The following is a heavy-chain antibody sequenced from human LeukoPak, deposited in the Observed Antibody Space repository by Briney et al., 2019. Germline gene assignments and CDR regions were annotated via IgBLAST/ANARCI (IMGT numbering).Heavy chain of an antibody. V-gene: IGHV4-61*02. Sequence: PSETLSLTCTVSGGSISSGSYYWSWIRQPAGKGLVWFGRIYTSGSTNYNPSLKSRVTISVDTYKTLFSLKLSSVTAADTAVYYCARAIEVGAMTPLDYWGQRTVVTVSS. CDR1: GGSISSGSYY. CDR2: IYTSGST. CDR3: ARAIEVGAMTPLDY. J-gene: IGHJ4*02. D-gene: IGHD1-26*01.